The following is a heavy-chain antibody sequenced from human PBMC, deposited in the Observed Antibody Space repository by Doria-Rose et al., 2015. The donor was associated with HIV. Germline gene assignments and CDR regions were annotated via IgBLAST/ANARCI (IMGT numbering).Heavy chain of an antibody. CDR1: GVSLSSPGLG. V-gene: IGHV2-26*01. CDR3: ARIKSSRWYHKYYFDF. J-gene: IGHJ4*02. CDR2: IFANDDR. D-gene: IGHD6-13*01. Sequence: SGPVLVKPTETLTLTCTVSGVSLSSPGLGVSWIRQPPGKALEWLAYIFANDDRAYKTSLNSRLTISSGTSKSQLLLTMTDMDPVDTATYYCARIKSSRWYHKYYFDFWGQGTLVIVSA.